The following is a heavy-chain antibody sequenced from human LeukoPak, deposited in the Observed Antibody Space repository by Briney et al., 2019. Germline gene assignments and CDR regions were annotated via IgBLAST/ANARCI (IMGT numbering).Heavy chain of an antibody. J-gene: IGHJ3*02. CDR3: ARGSGLVRGTIALDI. Sequence: SETLSLTCTVSGGSISSYYWSWIRQPPGKGLEWIGYIYYSGSTNYNPSLKSRVTISVDTSKNQFSLKLSSVTAADTAVYYCARGSGLVRGTIALDIWGQGTMVTVSS. CDR2: IYYSGST. CDR1: GGSISSYY. V-gene: IGHV4-59*01. D-gene: IGHD3-10*01.